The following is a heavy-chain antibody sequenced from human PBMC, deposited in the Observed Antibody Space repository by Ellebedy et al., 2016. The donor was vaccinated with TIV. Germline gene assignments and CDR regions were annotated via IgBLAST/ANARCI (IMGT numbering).Heavy chain of an antibody. V-gene: IGHV4-39*07. CDR3: ARGNLFELFH. CDR1: GGSISSSSYY. D-gene: IGHD3-10*01. J-gene: IGHJ4*02. CDR2: IYYSGIT. Sequence: SETLSLXCTVSGGSISSSSYYWGWIRQPPGKGLEWIGSIYYSGITYYNPSLKSRVTISVDTSKNQFSLELTSVTAADTAVYYCARGNLFELFHWGQGTLVTVSS.